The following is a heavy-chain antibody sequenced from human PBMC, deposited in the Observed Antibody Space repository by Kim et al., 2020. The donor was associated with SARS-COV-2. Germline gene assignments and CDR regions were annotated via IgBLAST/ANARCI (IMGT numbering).Heavy chain of an antibody. CDR2: IYYSGST. V-gene: IGHV4-59*13. D-gene: IGHD3-10*01. CDR1: GGSISSYY. J-gene: IGHJ5*02. Sequence: SETLSLTCTVSGGSISSYYWSWIRQPPGKGLEWIGYIYYSGSTNYNPSLKSRVTISVDTSKNQFSLKLSSVTAADTAVYYCARRVREVSVELAGHNWFDPWGQGTLVTVSS. CDR3: ARRVREVSVELAGHNWFDP.